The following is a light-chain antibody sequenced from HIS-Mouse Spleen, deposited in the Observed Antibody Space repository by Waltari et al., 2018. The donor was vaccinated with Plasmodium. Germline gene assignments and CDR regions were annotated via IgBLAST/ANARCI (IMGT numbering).Light chain of an antibody. CDR2: GAS. Sequence: DILMTQSPSSLSASPGDRATLPCRASQSVSSNLAWYQQKPGQAPRLLIYGASTMATGIPARFSGSGSGTEFTLTISSLQSEDFAVYYCQQYNNWSFTFGPGTKVEIK. J-gene: IGKJ3*01. CDR3: QQYNNWSFT. CDR1: QSVSSN. V-gene: IGKV3-15*01.